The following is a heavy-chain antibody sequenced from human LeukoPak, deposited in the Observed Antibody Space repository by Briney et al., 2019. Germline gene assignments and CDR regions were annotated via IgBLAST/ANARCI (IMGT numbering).Heavy chain of an antibody. Sequence: LEWVSFVSSSVSTICYAESVKGRFTISRDNSKKTLYLQMNSLRAEDTAVSNCAKLILWFGENLDYWGQGTLVSVSS. CDR3: AKLILWFGENLDY. V-gene: IGHV3-48*01. CDR2: VSSSVSTI. D-gene: IGHD3-10*01. J-gene: IGHJ4*02.